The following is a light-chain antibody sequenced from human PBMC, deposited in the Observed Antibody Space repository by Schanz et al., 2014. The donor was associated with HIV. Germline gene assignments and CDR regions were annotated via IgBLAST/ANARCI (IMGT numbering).Light chain of an antibody. CDR3: QQYSYYPT. CDR1: QNIGKW. J-gene: IGKJ3*01. Sequence: DIQMTQSPSTLSASVGDRVTITCRASQNIGKWLTWYQQKPGKAPNLLIYQASTLEIGVSSRFSGSGSGTEFTLIISSLQPDDFATYYCQQYSYYPTFGPGTKVDLK. V-gene: IGKV1-5*03. CDR2: QAS.